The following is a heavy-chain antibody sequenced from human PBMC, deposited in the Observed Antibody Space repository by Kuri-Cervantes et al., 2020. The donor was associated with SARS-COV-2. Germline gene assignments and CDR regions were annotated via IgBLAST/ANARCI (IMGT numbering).Heavy chain of an antibody. V-gene: IGHV1-2*02. CDR1: GGTFSSYA. CDR3: ARQVVVPAYGMDV. Sequence: ASVKVSCKASGGTFSSYAISWVRQAPGQGLEWMGWINPNSGGTNYAQKFQGRVTMTRDTSISTAYMELSRLRSDDTAVYYCARQVVVPAYGMDVWGQGTTVTVSS. D-gene: IGHD2-2*01. J-gene: IGHJ6*02. CDR2: INPNSGGT.